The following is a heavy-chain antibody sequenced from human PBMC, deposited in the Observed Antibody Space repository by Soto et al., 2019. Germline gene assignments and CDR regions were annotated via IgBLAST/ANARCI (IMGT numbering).Heavy chain of an antibody. Sequence: QVQLVQSGAEVKKPGASVKVSCMASGYTFTGYFIHWVREVPGKGLEYMGWINPNTGGTDYAQKLQGRVTVTRDTSISTVFMEMKRLTTDDRAVYYCASVASWAARAWFDPWGQGTLVTVSS. D-gene: IGHD2-15*01. J-gene: IGHJ5*02. CDR2: INPNTGGT. V-gene: IGHV1-2*02. CDR3: ASVASWAARAWFDP. CDR1: GYTFTGYF.